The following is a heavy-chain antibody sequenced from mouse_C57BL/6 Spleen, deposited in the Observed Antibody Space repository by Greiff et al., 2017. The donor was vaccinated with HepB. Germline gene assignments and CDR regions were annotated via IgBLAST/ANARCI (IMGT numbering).Heavy chain of an antibody. CDR2: INPSNGGT. Sequence: QVHVKQPGTELVKPGASVKLSCKASGYTFTSYWMHWVKQRPGQGLEWIGNINPSNGGTNYNEKFKSKATLTVDKSSSTAYMQLSSLTSEDAAVYYCARIYYDYDVGYWGQGTTLTVSS. CDR3: ARIYYDYDVGY. V-gene: IGHV1-53*01. CDR1: GYTFTSYW. D-gene: IGHD2-4*01. J-gene: IGHJ2*01.